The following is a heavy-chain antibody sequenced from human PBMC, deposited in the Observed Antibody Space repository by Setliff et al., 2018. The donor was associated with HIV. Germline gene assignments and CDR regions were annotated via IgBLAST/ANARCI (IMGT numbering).Heavy chain of an antibody. D-gene: IGHD6-19*01. Sequence: SETLSPSCAVYGGSFSGYYWCWIRQPPGKGLEWIGEVTHSGRTNYNPSLESRVTTSVDTSKKQFSLGLTSVTAADTAVYYCARGIRDNSGWSSYYFDYWGQGTLVTVSS. V-gene: IGHV4-34*01. CDR1: GGSFSGYY. CDR2: VTHSGRT. J-gene: IGHJ4*02. CDR3: ARGIRDNSGWSSYYFDY.